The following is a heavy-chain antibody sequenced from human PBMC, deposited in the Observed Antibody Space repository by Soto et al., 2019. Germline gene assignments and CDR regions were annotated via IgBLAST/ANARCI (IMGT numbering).Heavy chain of an antibody. V-gene: IGHV4-4*02. D-gene: IGHD6-13*01. Sequence: QVHLQESGPGLVKPSGTLSLTCVVTGGSINSSDWWNWVRQPPGKGLEWIGEVFHGGNSIYNPSLRSRVTILIDKSKNQLSLELSSVTAADTAVYYCAIDHQYGSSWSFDYWGQGILVTVS. CDR2: VFHGGNS. CDR1: GGSINSSDW. J-gene: IGHJ4*02. CDR3: AIDHQYGSSWSFDY.